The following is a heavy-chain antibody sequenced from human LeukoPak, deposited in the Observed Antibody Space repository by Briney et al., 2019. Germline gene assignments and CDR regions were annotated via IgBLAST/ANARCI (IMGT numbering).Heavy chain of an antibody. Sequence: ASVTVSCKASGYTFTGYYMHWVRQAPGQGLEWMGWINPNSGGTNYAQKFQGRVTMTRDTSISTAYMELSRLRSDDTAVYYCARARELYFAAGTRFDPWGQGTLVTVSS. CDR1: GYTFTGYY. CDR2: INPNSGGT. CDR3: ARARELYFAAGTRFDP. V-gene: IGHV1-2*02. J-gene: IGHJ5*02. D-gene: IGHD3-9*01.